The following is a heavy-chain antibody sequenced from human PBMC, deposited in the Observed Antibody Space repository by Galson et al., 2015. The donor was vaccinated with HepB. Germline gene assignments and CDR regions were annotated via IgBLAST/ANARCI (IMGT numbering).Heavy chain of an antibody. V-gene: IGHV1-18*01. J-gene: IGHJ6*02. CDR1: GYTFTSYG. CDR2: ISAYNGNT. D-gene: IGHD5-12*01. Sequence: SVKVSCKASGYTFTSYGISWVRQAPGQGLEWMGWISAYNGNTNYAQKLQGRVTMTTDTSTSTAYMELRSLRSDDTAVYYCAREEATTGAGYYGMDVWGQGTTVTVSS. CDR3: AREEATTGAGYYGMDV.